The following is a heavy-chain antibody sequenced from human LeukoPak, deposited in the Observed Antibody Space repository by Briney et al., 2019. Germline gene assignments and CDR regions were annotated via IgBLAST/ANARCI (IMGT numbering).Heavy chain of an antibody. J-gene: IGHJ3*02. V-gene: IGHV4-34*01. D-gene: IGHD5-12*01. CDR1: GGSFSGYY. Sequence: SETLSHTCAVYGGSFSGYYWSWIRQPPGKGLEWIGEINHSGSTNYNPSLKSRVTISVDTSKNQFSLKLSSVTAADTAVYYCARGWLQFPADAFDIWGQGTMVTVSS. CDR2: INHSGST. CDR3: ARGWLQFPADAFDI.